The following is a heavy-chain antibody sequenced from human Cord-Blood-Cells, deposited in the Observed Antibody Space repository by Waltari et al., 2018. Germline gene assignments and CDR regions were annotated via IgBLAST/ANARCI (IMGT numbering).Heavy chain of an antibody. D-gene: IGHD3-22*01. V-gene: IGHV4-39*01. CDR1: GGSICSSSYY. CDR2: IYYSGST. J-gene: IGHJ3*02. Sequence: QLQLQESGPGLVKPSETLSLTCTVSGGSICSSSYYWGWIRQPSGKGLEWIGSIYYSGSTYYNPSLKSRVTISVDTSKNQFSLKLSSVTAADTAVYYCASTREYYYDSSGYYNAFDIWGQGTMVTVSS. CDR3: ASTREYYYDSSGYYNAFDI.